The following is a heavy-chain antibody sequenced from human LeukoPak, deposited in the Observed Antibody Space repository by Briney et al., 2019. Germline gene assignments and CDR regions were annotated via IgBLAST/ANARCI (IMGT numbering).Heavy chain of an antibody. CDR1: GFTFSSYG. CDR2: ISSSSSYI. V-gene: IGHV3-21*01. D-gene: IGHD2-21*02. Sequence: PGGSLRLSCAASGFTFSSYGMHWVRQAPGKGLEWVSSISSSSSYIYYADSVKGRFIISRDNAKNSLYLQMNSLRAEDTAVYYCARHGGDPRAGVDYWGQGTLVTVSS. J-gene: IGHJ4*02. CDR3: ARHGGDPRAGVDY.